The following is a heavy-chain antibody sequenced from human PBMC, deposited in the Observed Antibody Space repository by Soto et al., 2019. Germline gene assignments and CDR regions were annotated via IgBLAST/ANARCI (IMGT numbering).Heavy chain of an antibody. J-gene: IGHJ6*03. CDR3: ARMLTVTWGLGYYYMDV. Sequence: GASVKVSCKASGYTFTSYDINWVRQATGQGLEWMGWMNPNSGNTGYAQKFQGRVTMTRNTSISTAYMELSSLRSEDTAVYYCARMLTVTWGLGYYYMDVWGKGTTVTVSS. V-gene: IGHV1-8*01. CDR2: MNPNSGNT. CDR1: GYTFTSYD. D-gene: IGHD4-17*01.